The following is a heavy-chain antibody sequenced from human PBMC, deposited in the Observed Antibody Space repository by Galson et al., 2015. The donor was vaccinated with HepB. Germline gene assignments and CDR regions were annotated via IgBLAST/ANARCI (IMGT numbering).Heavy chain of an antibody. CDR2: INQDGSSK. J-gene: IGHJ6*02. V-gene: IGHV3-7*03. CDR1: GFTFGSYW. D-gene: IGHD3-10*01. Sequence: SLRLSCAASGFTFGSYWMNWVRQAPGKGLEWVAHINQDGSSKYYVDSVKGRFTISRGNAKDSVYLQLDSLRAEDTAVYYCARRISLVRGIITKPDYYYGMDVWGQGTTVTVAS. CDR3: ARRISLVRGIITKPDYYYGMDV.